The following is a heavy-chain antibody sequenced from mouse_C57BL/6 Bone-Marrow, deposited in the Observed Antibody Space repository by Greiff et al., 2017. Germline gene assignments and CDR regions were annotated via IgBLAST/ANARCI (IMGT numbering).Heavy chain of an antibody. CDR2: IYPRDGST. Sequence: QVQLQQSGPELVKPGASVKLSCKASGYTFTSYDINWVKQRPGQGLEWIGWIYPRDGSTKYNEKFKGKDTFTVDTSSSTAYMELHSLTSKDSAVYFCARLEFYGSSGDWYFDVWGTGTTVTVSS. J-gene: IGHJ1*03. D-gene: IGHD1-1*01. CDR3: ARLEFYGSSGDWYFDV. V-gene: IGHV1-85*01. CDR1: GYTFTSYD.